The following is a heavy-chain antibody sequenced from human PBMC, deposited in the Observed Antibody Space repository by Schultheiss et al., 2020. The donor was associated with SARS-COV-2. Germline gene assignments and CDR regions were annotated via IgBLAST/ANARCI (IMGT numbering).Heavy chain of an antibody. CDR2: INHSGST. J-gene: IGHJ4*02. CDR1: GGSISSYY. Sequence: SETLSLTCTVSGGSISSYYWSWIRQPPGKGLEWIGEINHSGSTNYNPSLKSRVTISVDTSKNQFSLKLSSVTAADTAVYYCARDRGWYYFDYWGQGTLVTVSS. CDR3: ARDRGWYYFDY. V-gene: IGHV4-34*01. D-gene: IGHD6-19*01.